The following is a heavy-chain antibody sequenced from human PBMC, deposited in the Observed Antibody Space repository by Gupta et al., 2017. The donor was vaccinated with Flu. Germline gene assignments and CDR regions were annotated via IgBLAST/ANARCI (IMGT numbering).Heavy chain of an antibody. Sequence: EVQLVQSGTAVKKPGESVRISCKASGYIFTNNWISWVRQMPGKGLEWMGRIDPSDDYTKYSPSFQGHVTISVDKSISTAYLQWSSLKASDTAMYYCARHMAGDYDSSGPQTNWFDPWGQGTLVTVSS. CDR3: ARHMAGDYDSSGPQTNWFDP. V-gene: IGHV5-10-1*01. J-gene: IGHJ5*02. CDR2: IDPSDDYT. D-gene: IGHD3-22*01. CDR1: GYIFTNNW.